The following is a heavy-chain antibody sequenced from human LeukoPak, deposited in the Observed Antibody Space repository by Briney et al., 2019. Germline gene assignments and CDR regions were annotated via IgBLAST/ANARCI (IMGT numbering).Heavy chain of an antibody. V-gene: IGHV1-18*01. J-gene: IGHJ4*02. CDR1: GYTFTNYD. Sequence: GASVKVSYTASGYTFTNYDISWVRQAPGQGLEWMGWISAYNGNINYAQNFQGRVTMTTDTSTSTAYMELRSLRSDDTAVYYCARGRYCSSTSCSPSFYFDFWGQGTLVTVSS. D-gene: IGHD2-2*01. CDR3: ARGRYCSSTSCSPSFYFDF. CDR2: ISAYNGNI.